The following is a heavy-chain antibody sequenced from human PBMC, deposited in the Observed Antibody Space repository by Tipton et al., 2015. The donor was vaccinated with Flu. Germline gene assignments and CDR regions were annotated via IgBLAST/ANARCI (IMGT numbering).Heavy chain of an antibody. CDR2: SSAHNGNT. CDR1: GNTGTSQG. J-gene: IGHJ4*02. V-gene: IGHV1-18*01. D-gene: IGHD5-18*01. Sequence: QVQLVQSGAEVKKPGASVKVSCKASGNTGTSQGNSGGRQGPGQGREWRGRSSAHNGNTNSAQKLQGRGTMTTDTTTSTAYMGLRSLRSDGTAVYYSARNNGYSYGLDYFDYWGQGTLVTVSS. CDR3: ARNNGYSYGLDYFDY.